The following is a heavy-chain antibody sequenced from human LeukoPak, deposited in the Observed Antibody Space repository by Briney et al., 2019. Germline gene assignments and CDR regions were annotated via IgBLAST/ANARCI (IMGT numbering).Heavy chain of an antibody. CDR3: ARVGYSSSWYIDYFDS. Sequence: SETLSLTCTVSGGSISSYYWSWIRQPPGKGLEWIGYIYYSGSTNYNPSLKSRVTISVDTSKDQFSLKLSSVTAADTAVYYCARVGYSSSWYIDYFDSWGQGSLVTVSS. D-gene: IGHD6-13*01. CDR1: GGSISSYY. V-gene: IGHV4-59*12. J-gene: IGHJ4*02. CDR2: IYYSGST.